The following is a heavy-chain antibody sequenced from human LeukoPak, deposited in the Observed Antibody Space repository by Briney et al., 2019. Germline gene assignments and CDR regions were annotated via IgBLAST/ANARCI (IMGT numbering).Heavy chain of an antibody. D-gene: IGHD3-22*01. CDR1: RYTFTDYY. CDR2: INPSPSSGGT. CDR3: ARDSSGYTRPDY. V-gene: IGHV1-2*02. J-gene: IGHJ4*01. Sequence: GASVKVSCKASRYTFTDYYIHWVRQAPGQGLEWMGWINPSPSSGGTKYAQKFQGRVTMTRDVSINTAYMELSRLRSDDTAVYYCARDSSGYTRPDYWGHGTLVTVSS.